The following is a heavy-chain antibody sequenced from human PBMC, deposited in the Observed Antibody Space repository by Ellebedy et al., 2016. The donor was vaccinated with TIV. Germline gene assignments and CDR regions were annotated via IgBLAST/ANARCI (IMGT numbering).Heavy chain of an antibody. J-gene: IGHJ4*02. CDR1: GLTLGDFW. D-gene: IGHD5/OR15-5a*01. V-gene: IGHV3-7*02. Sequence: GGSLRLXXAASGLTLGDFWMGWARQAPGRGLEWVANTKHDGSEKHYVDSVKGRFTISRDNAKNSLYLEMNSLRADDTAVYYCAQAISVAYWGQGTLVTVSS. CDR3: AQAISVAY. CDR2: TKHDGSEK.